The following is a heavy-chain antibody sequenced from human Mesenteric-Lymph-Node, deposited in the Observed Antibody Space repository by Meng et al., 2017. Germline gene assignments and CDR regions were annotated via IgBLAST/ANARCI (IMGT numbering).Heavy chain of an antibody. Sequence: GPPRERGRGLVSPSAPLPPTCAFSGSPISRSTWWGGIRQPPGKGLEWIGYIYYSGSTYYNPSLKSRVTISVDTSTSTVYMELSSLRSEDTAVYYCAREVGGGSYHHWGQGTLVTVSS. CDR2: IYYSGST. V-gene: IGHV4-28*03. CDR3: AREVGGGSYHH. CDR1: GSPISRSTW. J-gene: IGHJ4*02. D-gene: IGHD1-26*01.